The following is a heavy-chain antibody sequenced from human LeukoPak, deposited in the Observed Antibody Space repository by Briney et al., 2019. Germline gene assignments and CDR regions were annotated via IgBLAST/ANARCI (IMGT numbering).Heavy chain of an antibody. CDR2: ISGRTSST. Sequence: HSGGSLRLSCAASGFTFSIYAMSWVRQAPGKGLEWVSAISGRTSSTYYADSVKGRFTISRDNSKNTLYLQMNNLRVEDTALYYCAKWGCSGGNCYPFDFWGQGTLVTVSS. V-gene: IGHV3-23*01. J-gene: IGHJ4*02. D-gene: IGHD2-15*01. CDR1: GFTFSIYA. CDR3: AKWGCSGGNCYPFDF.